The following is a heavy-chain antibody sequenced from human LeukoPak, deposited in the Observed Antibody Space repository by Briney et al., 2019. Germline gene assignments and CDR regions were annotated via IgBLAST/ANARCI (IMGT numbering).Heavy chain of an antibody. CDR2: IYYSGST. CDR3: ARVEDFWSGYSRH. Sequence: SQTLSLTCTVSGGSISSGDYYWSWIRQPSGKGLEWIGYIYYSGSTYYNPSLKSRVTISVDTSKNQFSLKLSSVTAADTAVYYCARVEDFWSGYSRHWGQGTLVTVSS. V-gene: IGHV4-30-4*08. CDR1: GGSISSGDYY. J-gene: IGHJ4*02. D-gene: IGHD3-3*01.